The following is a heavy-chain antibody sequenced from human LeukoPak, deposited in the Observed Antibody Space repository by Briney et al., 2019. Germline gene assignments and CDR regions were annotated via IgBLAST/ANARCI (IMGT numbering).Heavy chain of an antibody. CDR2: ISSSGSTI. V-gene: IGHV3-48*03. CDR3: ARDGDPNCSGGSCYFYYYYYGMDV. D-gene: IGHD2-15*01. J-gene: IGHJ6*04. Sequence: GGSLRLSCAASGFTSSSYEMNWVRQAPGKGLEWVSYISSSGSTIYYADSVKGRFTISRDNAKNSLYLQMNSLRAEDTAVYYCARDGDPNCSGGSCYFYYYYYGMDVWGKGTTVTVSS. CDR1: GFTSSSYE.